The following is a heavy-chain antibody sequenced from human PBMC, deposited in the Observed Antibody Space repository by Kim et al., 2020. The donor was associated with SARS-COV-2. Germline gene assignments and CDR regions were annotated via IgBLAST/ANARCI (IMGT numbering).Heavy chain of an antibody. D-gene: IGHD3-22*01. Sequence: GGSLRLSCAASGFTFSSYGMHWVRQAPGKGLEWVAVISYDGSNKYYADSVKGRFTISRDNSKNTLYLQMNSLRAEDTAVYYCCSNYYDRVGWYFDLWGRGTLVTVSS. J-gene: IGHJ2*01. CDR2: ISYDGSNK. CDR1: GFTFSSYG. V-gene: IGHV3-33*05. CDR3: CSNYYDRVGWYFDL.